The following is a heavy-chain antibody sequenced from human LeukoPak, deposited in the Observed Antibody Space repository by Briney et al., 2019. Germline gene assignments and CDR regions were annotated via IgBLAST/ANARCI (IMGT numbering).Heavy chain of an antibody. CDR3: ARDVGYYYDSSGPIDY. V-gene: IGHV3-30*01. CDR1: GFTFSSYA. J-gene: IGHJ4*02. D-gene: IGHD3-22*01. Sequence: PGGSLRLSCAASGFTFSSYAMYWVRQAPGKGLEWVAVISYDGSNKYYADSVKGRFTISRDNSKNTLYLQMNSLRAEDTAVYYCARDVGYYYDSSGPIDYWGQGTLVTVSS. CDR2: ISYDGSNK.